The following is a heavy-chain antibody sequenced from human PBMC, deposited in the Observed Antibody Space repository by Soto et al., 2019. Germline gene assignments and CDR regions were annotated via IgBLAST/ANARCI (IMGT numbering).Heavy chain of an antibody. CDR1: GGSISSSSYY. Sequence: PSETLSLACTVSGGSISSSSYYWGWIRQPPGKGLEWIGSIYYSGSTYYNPSLKSRVTISVDTSKNQFSLKLSSVTAADTAVYYCARQTVSDSSGYFVYYYGMDVWGQGTTVTVSS. V-gene: IGHV4-39*01. CDR3: ARQTVSDSSGYFVYYYGMDV. CDR2: IYYSGST. D-gene: IGHD3-22*01. J-gene: IGHJ6*02.